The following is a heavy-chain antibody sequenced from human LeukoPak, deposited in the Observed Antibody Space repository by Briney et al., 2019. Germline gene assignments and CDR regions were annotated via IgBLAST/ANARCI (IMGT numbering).Heavy chain of an antibody. Sequence: GGSLRLSCAASGFTFSSYAMHWVRQAPGKGLEGVAVISYDGSNKYYADSVKGRFTISRDNAKNTLYLQMNSLRAEDTAVYYCASLTTVTTEDWGQGTLVTVSS. J-gene: IGHJ4*02. V-gene: IGHV3-30-3*01. D-gene: IGHD4-17*01. CDR3: ASLTTVTTED. CDR1: GFTFSSYA. CDR2: ISYDGSNK.